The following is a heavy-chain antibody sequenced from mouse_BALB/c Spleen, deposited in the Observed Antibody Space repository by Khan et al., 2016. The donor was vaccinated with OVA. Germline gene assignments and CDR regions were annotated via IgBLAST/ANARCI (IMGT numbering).Heavy chain of an antibody. V-gene: IGHV1-81*01. CDR2: IYPGSGST. CDR3: ARSYDGAWFAY. D-gene: IGHD1-1*01. Sequence: QVQLQQSGPELVKPGASVKMSCKVSGYTFTDYVISWVKQRTGQGLEWIGEIYPGSGSTYYNEKFKGKATLTADESSNTVNMQVSSLTSEDSAVFYTARSYDGAWFAYWGQGTLVTVSA. CDR1: GYTFTDYV. J-gene: IGHJ3*01.